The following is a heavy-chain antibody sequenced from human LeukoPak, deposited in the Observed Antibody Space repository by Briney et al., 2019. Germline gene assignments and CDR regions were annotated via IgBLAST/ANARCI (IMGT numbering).Heavy chain of an antibody. CDR3: ARDLKDYSNYVPEDPDYYFDY. V-gene: IGHV3-30-3*01. J-gene: IGHJ4*02. CDR1: GFTFSSYA. CDR2: ISYDGSNK. D-gene: IGHD4-11*01. Sequence: GGSLRLSCAASGFTFSSYAMHWVRQAPGKGLEWVAVISYDGSNKYYADSVKGRFTISRDNSKNTLYLQMNSLRAEDTAVYYCARDLKDYSNYVPEDPDYYFDYWGQGTLVTVSS.